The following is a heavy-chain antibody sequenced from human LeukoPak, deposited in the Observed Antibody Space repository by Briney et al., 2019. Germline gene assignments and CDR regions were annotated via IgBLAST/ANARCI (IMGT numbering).Heavy chain of an antibody. CDR3: ARDPGAFDY. CDR1: GFTFSSYA. Sequence: GGSLRLSCAASGFTFSSYAMHWVRQAPGKGLEWVAVISYDGSNKYYADSVKGRFTISRDNSKNTLYLQMNSLRAEDTAVYYCARDPGAFDYWGQGTLVTVSS. CDR2: ISYDGSNK. J-gene: IGHJ4*02. V-gene: IGHV3-30-3*01.